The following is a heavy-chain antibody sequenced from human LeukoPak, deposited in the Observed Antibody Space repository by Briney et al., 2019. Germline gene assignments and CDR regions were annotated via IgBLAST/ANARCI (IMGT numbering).Heavy chain of an antibody. Sequence: PSETLSLTCTVSGGSITSYYWSWIRQPPGKGHEWIGYLFHSGTRRYNPSLKSRVTISADTTKNQIFLTLNSTTAADTAVYYCARRRGWKQQLVYFDYWGQGTLATVSS. CDR2: LFHSGTR. J-gene: IGHJ4*02. V-gene: IGHV4-59*08. CDR3: ARRRGWKQQLVYFDY. D-gene: IGHD6-13*01. CDR1: GGSITSYY.